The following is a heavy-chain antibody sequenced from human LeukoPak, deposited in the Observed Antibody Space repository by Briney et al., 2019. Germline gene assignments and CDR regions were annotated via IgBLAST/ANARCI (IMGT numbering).Heavy chain of an antibody. CDR2: ISTYNGNT. D-gene: IGHD6-19*01. CDR3: ARGMYSSGWWSGRVYYYYMDV. Sequence: ASVKVSCKTSGYTFTSNGISWVRQAPGQGLEWMGWISTYNGNTNYAQKFQGRVTMTSDTSTRTAYVELRSLRSDDTAVYYCARGMYSSGWWSGRVYYYYMDVWGKGTTVTVSS. CDR1: GYTFTSNG. J-gene: IGHJ6*03. V-gene: IGHV1-18*01.